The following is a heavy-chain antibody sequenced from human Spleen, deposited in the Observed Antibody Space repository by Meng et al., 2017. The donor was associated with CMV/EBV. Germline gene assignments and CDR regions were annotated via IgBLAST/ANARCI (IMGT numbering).Heavy chain of an antibody. CDR3: TTENQFLDY. CDR2: IYYSGST. V-gene: IGHV4-61*01. J-gene: IGHJ4*02. CDR1: GGSVSSGSYY. Sequence: SETLSLTCNVSGGSVSSGSYYWSLIRQPPGKGLEWIGYIYYSGSTNYNPSLKSRVTISVDTSKNQFSLKLSSVTAADTAVYYCTTENQFLDYWGQGTLVTVSS. D-gene: IGHD1-14*01.